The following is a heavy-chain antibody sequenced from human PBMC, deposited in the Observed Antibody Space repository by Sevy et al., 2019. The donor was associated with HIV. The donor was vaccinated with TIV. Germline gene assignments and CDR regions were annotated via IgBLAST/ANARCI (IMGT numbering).Heavy chain of an antibody. D-gene: IGHD3-22*01. CDR3: ARELSGDYYDSSGYRFFDL. CDR2: IWFDGRNQ. CDR1: GFTFSSYG. J-gene: IGHJ2*01. V-gene: IGHV3-33*01. Sequence: RLSCAASGFTFSSYGMNWVRQAPGKGLEWVAVIWFDGRNQYYSESVKGRFTISRDNAKNTLYLQMNSLRAEDTAVYYCARELSGDYYDSSGYRFFDLWGRGTLVTVSS.